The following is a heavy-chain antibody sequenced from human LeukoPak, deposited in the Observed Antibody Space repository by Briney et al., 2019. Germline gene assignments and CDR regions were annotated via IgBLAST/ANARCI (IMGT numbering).Heavy chain of an antibody. CDR3: AGAPTPTDYDTSLDY. Sequence: GGSLRLSCAASGFTVSANYMTWVRQAPGKGLEWVSVIFRNGNTYYADPVKGRFTISRDNPSNTLYLQMNTLRAEDTAVYYCAGAPTPTDYDTSLDYWGQGTLVTVPS. J-gene: IGHJ4*02. D-gene: IGHD3-22*01. CDR1: GFTVSANY. CDR2: IFRNGNT. V-gene: IGHV3-53*01.